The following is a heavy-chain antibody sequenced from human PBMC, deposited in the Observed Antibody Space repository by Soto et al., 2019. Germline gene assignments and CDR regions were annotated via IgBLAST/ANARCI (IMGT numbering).Heavy chain of an antibody. CDR1: GGSISSGGYS. D-gene: IGHD5-18*01. Sequence: PSETLSLSCAVSGGSISSGGYSWSWIRQPPGKGLEWIGYIYHSGSTYYNPSLKSRVTISVDRSKNQFSLKLSSVTAADTAVYYCARGRAYSYGGYYGMDVWGQGTTVTVSS. CDR3: ARGRAYSYGGYYGMDV. V-gene: IGHV4-30-2*01. CDR2: IYHSGST. J-gene: IGHJ6*02.